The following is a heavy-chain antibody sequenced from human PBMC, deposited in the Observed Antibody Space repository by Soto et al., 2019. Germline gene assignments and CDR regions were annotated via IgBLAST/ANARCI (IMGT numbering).Heavy chain of an antibody. CDR2: ISYDGSNK. D-gene: IGHD3-22*01. J-gene: IGHJ5*02. CDR3: AKGFRYYYDSSDPNWFDP. CDR1: GFTFSSYG. Sequence: QVQLVESGGGVVQPGRSLRLSCAASGFTFSSYGMHWVRQAPGKGLGWVAVISYDGSNKYYADSVKGRFTISRDNSKNTLYLQMNSLRAEDTAVYYCAKGFRYYYDSSDPNWFDPWGQGTLVTVSS. V-gene: IGHV3-30*18.